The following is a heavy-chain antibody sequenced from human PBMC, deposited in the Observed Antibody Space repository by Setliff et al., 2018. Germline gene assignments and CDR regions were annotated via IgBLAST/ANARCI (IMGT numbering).Heavy chain of an antibody. CDR2: ISAYSGDT. J-gene: IGHJ3*02. CDR1: GYTFRSYG. V-gene: IGHV1-18*03. Sequence: ASVKVSCKTSGYTFRSYGVSWVRQAPGQGLEWMGWISAYSGDTIYAQNYQGRVTMTTDTSTSTAYMELRSLGSEDMAVYYCARDSWYYYDSSGYYRLGAFDIWGQGTMVTVSS. CDR3: ARDSWYYYDSSGYYRLGAFDI. D-gene: IGHD3-22*01.